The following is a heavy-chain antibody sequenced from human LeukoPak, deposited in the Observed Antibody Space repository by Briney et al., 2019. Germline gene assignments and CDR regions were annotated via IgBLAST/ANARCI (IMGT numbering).Heavy chain of an antibody. Sequence: GGSLRLSCAASGFTFSSYAMSWVRQAPGKGLEWVSAISGSGGSTYYADSVKGGFTISRDNSKNTLYLQMNSLRAEDTAVYYCAKGSADLIVVVPAAIGALLDYWGQGTLVTVSS. CDR2: ISGSGGST. D-gene: IGHD2-2*02. V-gene: IGHV3-23*01. CDR3: AKGSADLIVVVPAAIGALLDY. J-gene: IGHJ4*02. CDR1: GFTFSSYA.